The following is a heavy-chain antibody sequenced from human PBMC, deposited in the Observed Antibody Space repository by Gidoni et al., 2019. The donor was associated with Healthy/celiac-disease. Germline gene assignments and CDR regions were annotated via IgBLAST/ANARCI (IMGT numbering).Heavy chain of an antibody. V-gene: IGHV1-69*01. CDR3: ASRATPAYYYDSSGPRPYYYYYYGMDV. J-gene: IGHJ6*02. CDR2: IIPIFGTA. D-gene: IGHD3-22*01. Sequence: QVQLVQSGAEVKKPGSSVKVSCKASGGTFSSYAISWVRQAPGQGLEWMGGIIPIFGTANYAQKFQGRVTITADESTSTAYMELSSLRSEDTAVYYCASRATPAYYYDSSGPRPYYYYYYGMDVWGQGTTVTVSS. CDR1: GGTFSSYA.